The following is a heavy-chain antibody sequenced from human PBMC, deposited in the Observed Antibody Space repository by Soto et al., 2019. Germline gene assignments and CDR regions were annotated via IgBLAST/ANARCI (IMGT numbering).Heavy chain of an antibody. CDR3: VKEGYYDILTGYSTDAFDI. CDR1: GFTFNNYA. CDR2: IGGSGAST. Sequence: EVQLLESGGGLVQPGGSLRLSCVASGFTFNNYAINWVRQAPGKGLEWVLSIGGSGASTYYADFVKGRFTISRDNSKNTLYLQMNSLRVEDTAVYYCVKEGYYDILTGYSTDAFDIWGQGTMVTVSS. V-gene: IGHV3-23*01. J-gene: IGHJ3*02. D-gene: IGHD3-9*01.